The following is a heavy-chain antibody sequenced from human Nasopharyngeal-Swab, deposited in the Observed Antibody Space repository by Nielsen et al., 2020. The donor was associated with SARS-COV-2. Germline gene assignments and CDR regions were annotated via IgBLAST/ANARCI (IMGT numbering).Heavy chain of an antibody. CDR2: IKQAGSEK. V-gene: IGHV3-7*04. Sequence: VRQAPGKGLEWVANIKQAGSEKYYVDSVRGRFTISRDNAKNSLYLQMNSLRAEDSAVYYCARELGITMVRGVTRDNWFDPWGQGTLVTVSS. CDR3: ARELGITMVRGVTRDNWFDP. D-gene: IGHD3-10*01. J-gene: IGHJ5*02.